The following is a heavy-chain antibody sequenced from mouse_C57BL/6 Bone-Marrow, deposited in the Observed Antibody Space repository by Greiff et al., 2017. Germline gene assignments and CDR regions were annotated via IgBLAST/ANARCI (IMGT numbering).Heavy chain of an antibody. J-gene: IGHJ2*01. D-gene: IGHD1-1*01. CDR1: GFNIKDDY. V-gene: IGHV14-4*01. Sequence: VQLQQSGAELVRPGASVKLSCTASGFNIKDDYMHWVKQRPEQGLEWIGWIDPENGDTEYASKFQGKATITADTSSNTAYLQLRSLTSEDTAVSYCTTITTVVAPFDYWGQGTTLTVSS. CDR3: TTITTVVAPFDY. CDR2: IDPENGDT.